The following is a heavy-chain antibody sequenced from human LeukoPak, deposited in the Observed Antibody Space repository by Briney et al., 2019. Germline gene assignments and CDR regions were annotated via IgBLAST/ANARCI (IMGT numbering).Heavy chain of an antibody. J-gene: IGHJ4*02. CDR2: TYYRSKWYN. CDR3: ARGSSSSSWYFGY. Sequence: SQTLSLTCAISGDSVSSNSATWTWIRQSPSRGLEWLGRTYYRSKWYNDYAVSVKSRVIINPDTSKNQFSLQLNSVTPEDTAVYYCARGSSSSSWYFGYWGQGTLVTVSS. V-gene: IGHV6-1*01. CDR1: GDSVSSNSAT. D-gene: IGHD6-13*01.